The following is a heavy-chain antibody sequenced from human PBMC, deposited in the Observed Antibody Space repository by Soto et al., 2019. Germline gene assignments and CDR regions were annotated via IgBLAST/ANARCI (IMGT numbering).Heavy chain of an antibody. V-gene: IGHV3-30*18. D-gene: IGHD3-22*01. CDR1: GFTFSSYG. Sequence: SLRLSCAASGFTFSSYGMHWVRQAPGKGLEWVAVISYDGSNKYYADSVKGRFTISRDNSKNTLYLQMNSLRAEDTAVYYCAKDSLTYDSSGYYLDYWGQGNLVTVSS. CDR2: ISYDGSNK. J-gene: IGHJ4*02. CDR3: AKDSLTYDSSGYYLDY.